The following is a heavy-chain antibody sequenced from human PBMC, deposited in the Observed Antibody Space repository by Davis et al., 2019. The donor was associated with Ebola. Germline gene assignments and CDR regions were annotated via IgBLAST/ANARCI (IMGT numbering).Heavy chain of an antibody. CDR3: ASWYSSNWPGEDV. V-gene: IGHV3-30*04. CDR1: GFTFSNYA. CDR2: ISYDGSNK. J-gene: IGHJ6*02. Sequence: PGGSLRLSCAASGFTFSNYAIHWVSQAPGKGLEWVAVISYDGSNKYYADSVKGRFTISRDNSKNTLYLQMNSLRPEDTAVYYCASWYSSNWPGEDVWGQGTTVTVSS. D-gene: IGHD6-13*01.